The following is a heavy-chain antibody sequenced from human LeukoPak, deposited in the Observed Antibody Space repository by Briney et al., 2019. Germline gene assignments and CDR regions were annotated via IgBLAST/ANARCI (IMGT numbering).Heavy chain of an antibody. J-gene: IGHJ4*02. CDR2: IRYDGSNK. CDR3: AKGSEIRSHYFDY. V-gene: IGHV3-30*02. CDR1: GFTFSSYG. D-gene: IGHD3-16*01. Sequence: QSGGSLRLSCAASGFTFSSYGMHWVRQAPGKGLEWVTFIRYDGSNKYYADSVKGRFTISRDNSKNTLYLQMNSLRAEDTAVYYCAKGSEIRSHYFDYWGQGTLVTVSS.